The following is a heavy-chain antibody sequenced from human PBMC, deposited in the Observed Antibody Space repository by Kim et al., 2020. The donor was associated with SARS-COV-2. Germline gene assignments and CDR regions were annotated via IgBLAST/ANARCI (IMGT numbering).Heavy chain of an antibody. V-gene: IGHV5-10-1*01. J-gene: IGHJ4*02. CDR3: ARAGGSYSPFDY. D-gene: IGHD1-26*01. Sequence: NYSPSFQGHVTISADKSISTAYLQWSSLKASDTAMYYCARAGGSYSPFDYWGQGTLVTVSS.